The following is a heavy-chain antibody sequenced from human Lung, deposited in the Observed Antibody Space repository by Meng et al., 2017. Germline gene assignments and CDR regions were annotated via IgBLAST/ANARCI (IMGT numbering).Heavy chain of an antibody. Sequence: VQLQQWGAGLCKPSETRSLTCVVSGGSFSDYYWSWIRQPPGKGLEWIGEINHSGSTNYNPSLESRATISVDTSQNNLSLKLSSVTAADSAVYYCARGPTTMAHDFDYWGQGTLVTVSS. CDR3: ARGPTTMAHDFDY. CDR1: GGSFSDYY. CDR2: INHSGST. J-gene: IGHJ4*02. D-gene: IGHD4-11*01. V-gene: IGHV4-34*01.